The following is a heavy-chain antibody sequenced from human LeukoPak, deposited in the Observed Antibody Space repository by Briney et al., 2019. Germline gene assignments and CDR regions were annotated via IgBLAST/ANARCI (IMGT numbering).Heavy chain of an antibody. J-gene: IGHJ3*02. D-gene: IGHD2-15*01. CDR2: IRYDGSNK. V-gene: IGHV3-30*02. CDR1: GFTFSSYG. CDR3: AREGCSGGSCYIDAFDI. Sequence: TGGSLRLSCAVSGFTFSSYGMHWVRQAPGKGLEWVAFIRYDGSNKYYADSVKGRFTISRDNSKNTLYLQMNSLRAEDTAVYYCAREGCSGGSCYIDAFDIWGQGTMVTVSS.